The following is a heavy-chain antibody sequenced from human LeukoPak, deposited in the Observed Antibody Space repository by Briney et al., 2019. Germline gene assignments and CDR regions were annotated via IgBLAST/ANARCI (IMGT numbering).Heavy chain of an antibody. CDR1: GYTFTGFS. J-gene: IGHJ5*02. V-gene: IGHV1-3*01. D-gene: IGHD6-13*01. CDR2: INAGNGNT. Sequence: AASVKVSSKASGYTFTGFSTHWVRQAPGQRLEWMGWINAGNGNTKYSQKFQGRVTITRDTSASTAYMELSSLRSEDTAVYYCASEQYSSSWYLWFDPWGQGTLVTVSS. CDR3: ASEQYSSSWYLWFDP.